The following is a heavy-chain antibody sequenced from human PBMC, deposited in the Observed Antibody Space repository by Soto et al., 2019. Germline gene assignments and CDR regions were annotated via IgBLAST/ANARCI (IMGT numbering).Heavy chain of an antibody. Sequence: GASVKVSCKASGGTFSSYAISWVRQAPGQGLEWMGGIIPIFGTANYAQKFQGRVTITADESTSTAYMELSSLRSEDTAVYYCARGTRKDRYYYGMDVWGQGTTVTVSS. V-gene: IGHV1-69*13. J-gene: IGHJ6*02. CDR1: GGTFSSYA. CDR2: IIPIFGTA. CDR3: ARGTRKDRYYYGMDV.